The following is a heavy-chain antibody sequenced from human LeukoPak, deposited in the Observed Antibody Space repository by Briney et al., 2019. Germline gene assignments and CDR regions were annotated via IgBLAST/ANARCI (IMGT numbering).Heavy chain of an antibody. CDR3: ATRSGFQPA. CDR2: INPNSGGT. V-gene: IGHV1-2*02. D-gene: IGHD3-3*01. CDR1: GYTFTNHG. J-gene: IGHJ5*02. Sequence: ASVKVSCKASGYTFTNHGISWVRQAPGQGLEWMGWINPNSGGTYYAQKFQGRVTMTRDTPISTAYMELSRLSSDDTAVYYCATRSGFQPAWGQGTLVTVSS.